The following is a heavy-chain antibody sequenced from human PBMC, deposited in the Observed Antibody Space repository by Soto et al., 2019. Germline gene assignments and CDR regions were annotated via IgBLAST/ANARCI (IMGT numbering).Heavy chain of an antibody. CDR3: AKDPSTGSADY. V-gene: IGHV3-23*01. Sequence: EVHLLESGGDLVQPGGSLRLSCAPSGFTFSDYAMSWVRQAPGKGLEWVSTISGGGFDTHYADSVKGRFTISRDNVKDTLYIRMNTLRVEDAAVYYSAKDPSTGSADYWGQGTLVTDSS. CDR1: GFTFSDYA. D-gene: IGHD3-9*01. CDR2: ISGGGFDT. J-gene: IGHJ4*02.